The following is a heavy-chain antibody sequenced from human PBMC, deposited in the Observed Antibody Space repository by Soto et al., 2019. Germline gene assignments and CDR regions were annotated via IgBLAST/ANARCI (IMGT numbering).Heavy chain of an antibody. CDR2: IDPSDSYT. CDR3: ERKRGGYSNWFDT. D-gene: IGHD5-12*01. V-gene: IGHV5-10-1*01. CDR1: GYSFTSYW. Sequence: GESLKISCKGSGYSFTSYWISWVRQMPGKGLEWMGRIDPSDSYTNHSPSFQGHVTISADKSISTAYLQWSSLKASDTAMYYCERKRGGYSNWFDTWGQGTLVTVSS. J-gene: IGHJ5*02.